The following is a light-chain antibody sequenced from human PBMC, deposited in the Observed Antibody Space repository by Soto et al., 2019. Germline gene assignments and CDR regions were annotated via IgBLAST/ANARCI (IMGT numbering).Light chain of an antibody. J-gene: IGKJ2*01. CDR3: QHYNDYSYT. Sequence: DIQMKQSPSTLSASVGDRVAISSRASQSVSGWLAWYQQKPGKVPKLLIYQASTLEDGVPSRFSGSGSGTEFTLTISSLQPDDSATYYCQHYNDYSYTFGPGTNLEIK. CDR1: QSVSGW. V-gene: IGKV1-5*03. CDR2: QAS.